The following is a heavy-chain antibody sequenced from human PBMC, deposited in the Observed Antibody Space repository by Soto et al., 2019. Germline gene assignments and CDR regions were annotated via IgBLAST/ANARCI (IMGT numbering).Heavy chain of an antibody. V-gene: IGHV4-38-2*01. CDR1: NYFISSGYF. Sequence: PSETLSLTCVVSNYFISSGYFWAWIRQPPGKGLEWIGTVYHTGSTYYSPSLKGRVTISVDTSKNLFSLNLSSVTPADTAVYYCGRYVHTYSGRTIWGQGTLVTVSS. D-gene: IGHD5-12*01. CDR3: GRYVHTYSGRTI. CDR2: VYHTGST. J-gene: IGHJ4*02.